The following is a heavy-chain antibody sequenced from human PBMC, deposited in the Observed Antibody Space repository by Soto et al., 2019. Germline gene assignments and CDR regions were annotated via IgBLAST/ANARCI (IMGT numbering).Heavy chain of an antibody. Sequence: EVQLVESGGGLVQPGGSLRLSCAASGFTFSSYSMNWVRQAPGKGLEWVSYISSSSSTIYYADSVKGRFTISRDNAKNALYLQRNSLRDEDTAVYYCAREPRNYYDSSGYLNGFDPLGQGTLVTVSS. D-gene: IGHD3-22*01. J-gene: IGHJ5*02. CDR2: ISSSSSTI. CDR1: GFTFSSYS. V-gene: IGHV3-48*02. CDR3: AREPRNYYDSSGYLNGFDP.